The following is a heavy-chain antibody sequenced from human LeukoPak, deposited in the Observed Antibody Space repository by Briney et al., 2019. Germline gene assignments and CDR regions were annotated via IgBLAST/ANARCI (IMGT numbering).Heavy chain of an antibody. CDR3: ARQPYYYDSNGLD. CDR2: FYPEDSDT. D-gene: IGHD3-22*01. V-gene: IGHV5-51*01. J-gene: IGHJ4*02. Sequence: GEPWKISCQDFGSQFTNYWSAWFGQEPGKGREWLGVFYPEDSDTTYSPSFQGQVTISADKSNSTAYLQWSSLKASDTAMYYCARQPYYYDSNGLDWGQGTLVTVSS. CDR1: GSQFTNYW.